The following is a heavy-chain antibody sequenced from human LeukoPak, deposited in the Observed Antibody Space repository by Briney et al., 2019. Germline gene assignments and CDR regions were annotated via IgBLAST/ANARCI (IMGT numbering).Heavy chain of an antibody. V-gene: IGHV3-9*01. CDR3: AKDSSGWTGGWFDP. J-gene: IGHJ5*02. Sequence: GGSLRLSCAASGFTFSSYAMSWVRQAPGKGLEWVSGISWNSGSIGYADSVKGRFTISRDNAKNSLYLQMNSLRAGDTALYYCAKDSSGWTGGWFDPWGQGTLVTVSS. D-gene: IGHD6-19*01. CDR2: ISWNSGSI. CDR1: GFTFSSYA.